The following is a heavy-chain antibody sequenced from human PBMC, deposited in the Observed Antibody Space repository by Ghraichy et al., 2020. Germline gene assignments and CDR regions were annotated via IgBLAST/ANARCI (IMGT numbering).Heavy chain of an antibody. V-gene: IGHV3-7*01. Sequence: NIKPEGSAKHYLDSVKDRFTISRDDTKNSLYMQMNSLRAEDTAVYYCAKGSTGAVYFDSWGQGTLVTVSS. CDR2: IKPEGSAK. CDR3: AKGSTGAVYFDS. D-gene: IGHD7-27*01. J-gene: IGHJ4*02.